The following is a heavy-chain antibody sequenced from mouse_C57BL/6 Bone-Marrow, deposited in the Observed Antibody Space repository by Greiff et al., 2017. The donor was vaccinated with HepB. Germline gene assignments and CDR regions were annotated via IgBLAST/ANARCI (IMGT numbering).Heavy chain of an antibody. CDR1: GYTFTSYW. V-gene: IGHV1-50*01. CDR3: ARSRSY. CDR2: IDPSDSYT. Sequence: VQLQQPGAELVKPGASVKLSCKASGYTFTSYWMQWVKQRPGQGLEWIGEIDPSDSYTNYNQKFKGKATLTVDTSSSTAYMQRSSLTSEDSAVYYCARSRSYWGQGTLVTVSA. J-gene: IGHJ3*01.